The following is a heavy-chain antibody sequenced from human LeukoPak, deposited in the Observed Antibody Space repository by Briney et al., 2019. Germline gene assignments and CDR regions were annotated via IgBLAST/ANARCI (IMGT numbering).Heavy chain of an antibody. D-gene: IGHD6-6*01. Sequence: SQTLSLTCTVSGGSISSGGYYWSWIRQHPGKGLEWIGYIYYSGSTYYNPSLKSRVTISVDTSKNQFSLKLSSVTAADTAVYYCARPMSSYSRYAFDIWGQGTMVTVSS. J-gene: IGHJ3*02. CDR3: ARPMSSYSRYAFDI. CDR2: IYYSGST. CDR1: GGSISSGGYY. V-gene: IGHV4-31*03.